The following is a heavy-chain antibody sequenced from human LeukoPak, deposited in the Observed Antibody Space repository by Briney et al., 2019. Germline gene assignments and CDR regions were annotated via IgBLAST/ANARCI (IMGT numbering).Heavy chain of an antibody. CDR3: ARDSWDYIAMDV. D-gene: IGHD1-7*01. Sequence: SETLSLTCTVSGISLTTYYWSWVRQPPGKGLEWIGYVHHTGSADYNPSLKSRVSISLDMSKSQFSLMLTSATAADTAIYYCARDSWDYIAMDVWGPGTTVTVSS. J-gene: IGHJ6*02. CDR1: GISLTTYY. V-gene: IGHV4-59*01. CDR2: VHHTGSA.